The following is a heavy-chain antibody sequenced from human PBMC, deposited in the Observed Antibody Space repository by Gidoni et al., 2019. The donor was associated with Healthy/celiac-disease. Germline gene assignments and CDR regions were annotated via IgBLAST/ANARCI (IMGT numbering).Heavy chain of an antibody. J-gene: IGHJ4*02. Sequence: QVQLQQWGAGLLKPSETLSLTCAVYGGSFSGYYWSWIRQPPGKGLEWIGAINHSGSTNYNPSLKSRVTISVDTSKNQFSLKLSSVTAADTAVYYCARGVSSSQGVDYWGQGTLVTVS. V-gene: IGHV4-34*01. CDR2: INHSGST. CDR1: GGSFSGYY. CDR3: ARGVSSSQGVDY. D-gene: IGHD6-6*01.